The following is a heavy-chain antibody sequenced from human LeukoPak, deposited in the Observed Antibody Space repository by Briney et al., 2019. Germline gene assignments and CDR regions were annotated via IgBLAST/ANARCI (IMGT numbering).Heavy chain of an antibody. Sequence: GGSLRLSCAASGITLSNYGMHWVRQAPGKGLEWVAAISSGGSNEYYADSVKGRFTISRDDSKNTLSLQMNSLRAEDTAVYYCARDWDCSSSTCYGALGYWGQGTLVTVSS. CDR3: ARDWDCSSSTCYGALGY. CDR2: ISSGGSNE. J-gene: IGHJ4*02. V-gene: IGHV3-30*03. CDR1: GITLSNYG. D-gene: IGHD2-2*01.